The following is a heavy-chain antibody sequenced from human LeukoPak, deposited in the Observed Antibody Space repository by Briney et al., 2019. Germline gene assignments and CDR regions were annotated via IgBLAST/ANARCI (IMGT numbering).Heavy chain of an antibody. CDR3: ARGFYYGSGSYFDF. V-gene: IGHV5-51*01. Sequence: GESLKISCKGSGYSFSSYWIGWVRQLPGKGLEWMGIIYPGDSDTSYSPSFQGQVTISADKSLNTAYLQWSSLKASDTAMFYCARGFYYGSGSYFDFWGQGTLVTVSS. J-gene: IGHJ4*02. CDR1: GYSFSSYW. D-gene: IGHD3-10*01. CDR2: IYPGDSDT.